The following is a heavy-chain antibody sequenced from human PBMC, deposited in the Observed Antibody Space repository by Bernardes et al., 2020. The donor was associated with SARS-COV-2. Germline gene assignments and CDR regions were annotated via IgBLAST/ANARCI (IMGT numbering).Heavy chain of an antibody. V-gene: IGHV1-18*04. CDR1: GYTYTNYG. J-gene: IGHJ4*02. Sequence: ASVKVSCKASGYTYTNYGIGWVRQAPGHGLEWLGWISGYNGNTNYARHLQGRITMTSDLSTKTAFMELRRLRSDDTALYYCARVEGFCSGGTCFSLFYFDQWRQGTLVPVSP. CDR2: ISGYNGNT. CDR3: ARVEGFCSGGTCFSLFYFDQ. D-gene: IGHD2-15*01.